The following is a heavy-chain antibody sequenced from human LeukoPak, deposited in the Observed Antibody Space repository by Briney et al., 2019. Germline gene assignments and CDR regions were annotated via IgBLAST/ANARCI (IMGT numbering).Heavy chain of an antibody. V-gene: IGHV3-33*01. CDR1: GFTFSRYA. D-gene: IGHD3-16*02. J-gene: IGHJ4*02. CDR3: ARVGTSIVTPFDL. CDR2: IWSDVSNE. Sequence: GGSLRLSCAASGFTFSRYAMHWVRQAPGKGLEWVAVIWSDVSNEYYADSVRGRFTISRDDSKNTMYLQMNSLRADDTAEYYCARVGTSIVTPFDLWGQGTLVTVSS.